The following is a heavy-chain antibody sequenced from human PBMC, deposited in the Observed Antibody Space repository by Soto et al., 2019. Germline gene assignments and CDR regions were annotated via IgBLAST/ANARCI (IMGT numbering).Heavy chain of an antibody. Sequence: QVQLVQSGAEVKKPGASVKVSCKASGYTFTRYGIYWVRQAPGQRLEWMGWINADNGHTRYSQNFQDRVTITRDTAATSAYMELSSLRSEDTAVYYCARGNIIFGVNDAFDIWGQGTMVTVSS. CDR3: ARGNIIFGVNDAFDI. V-gene: IGHV1-3*01. CDR1: GYTFTRYG. CDR2: INADNGHT. D-gene: IGHD3-3*02. J-gene: IGHJ3*02.